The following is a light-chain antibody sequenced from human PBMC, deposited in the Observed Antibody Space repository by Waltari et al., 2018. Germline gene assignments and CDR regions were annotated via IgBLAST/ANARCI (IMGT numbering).Light chain of an antibody. CDR2: WAS. CDR1: PSVLYSSNNKNS. V-gene: IGKV4-1*01. Sequence: DIVMTQSPDSLAVSLGEWATIHCKSRPSVLYSSNNKNSLAWYQQKPGQPPRLLIYWASTRESGVPDRFSGSGSETDFTLTISSLQAEDVAVYYCQQYYSTPPLTFGGGTKVEIK. J-gene: IGKJ4*01. CDR3: QQYYSTPPLT.